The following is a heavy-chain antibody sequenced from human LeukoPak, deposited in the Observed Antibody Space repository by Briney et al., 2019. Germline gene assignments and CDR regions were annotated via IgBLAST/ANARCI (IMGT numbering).Heavy chain of an antibody. CDR3: ERVAEYSSGWYDPFDY. J-gene: IGHJ4*02. V-gene: IGHV7-4-1*02. CDR2: INTNTGNP. D-gene: IGHD6-19*01. CDR1: GYSFTSYA. Sequence: GESLKVSCKASGYSFTSYAMNWVRQAPGQGLEWMGWINTNTGNPTYAQGFTGRCVFSLDTSVSTAYLQISSLKAEDTAVYSCERVAEYSSGWYDPFDYWGQGTLVTVSS.